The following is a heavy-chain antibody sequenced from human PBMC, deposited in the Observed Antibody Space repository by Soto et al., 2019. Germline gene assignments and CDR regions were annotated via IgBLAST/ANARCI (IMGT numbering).Heavy chain of an antibody. CDR2: IRQDGSEK. D-gene: IGHD2-15*01. J-gene: IGHJ4*02. CDR3: ASIDCSGGSCYSVPVPDWC. Sequence: QPGGSLRLSCAASGFTFSNSWMTWVRQAPGKGLEWVANIRQDGSEKYYVDSVRGRFAISRDNAKNSLYLQMDSLRVEDTAVYYCASIDCSGGSCYSVPVPDWCWGQGTLVTVSS. CDR1: GFTFSNSW. V-gene: IGHV3-7*05.